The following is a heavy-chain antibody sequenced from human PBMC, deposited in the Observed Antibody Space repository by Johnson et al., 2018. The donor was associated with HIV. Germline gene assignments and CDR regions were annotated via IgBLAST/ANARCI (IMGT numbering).Heavy chain of an antibody. CDR2: IGTAGDT. J-gene: IGHJ3*02. D-gene: IGHD7-27*01. CDR3: AKGLKLGSGDDAFDI. V-gene: IGHV3-13*01. Sequence: VQLVESGGGLVQPGGSLRLSCAASGFTFSSYDMHWVRQATGKGLEWVSAIGTAGDTYYPGSVKGRFTISRDNSKNTLYLQMNSLRAEDTAVYYCAKGLKLGSGDDAFDIWGQGTMVTVSS. CDR1: GFTFSSYD.